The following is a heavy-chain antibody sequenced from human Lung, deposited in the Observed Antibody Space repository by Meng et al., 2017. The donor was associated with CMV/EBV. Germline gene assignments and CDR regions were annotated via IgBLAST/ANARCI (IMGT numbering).Heavy chain of an antibody. V-gene: IGHV3-30-3*01. Sequence: GGSXRLXXAASGFTFSSYGVHWVRQAPGEGLEWVAFISYGGGKEYYADAVKGRFTISRDNSKNMLFLQMDSLRPDDTAVYYCARELYYDILTGPRAFDVWGQGTXVTVSS. CDR1: GFTFSSYG. CDR2: ISYGGGKE. J-gene: IGHJ3*01. D-gene: IGHD3-9*01. CDR3: ARELYYDILTGPRAFDV.